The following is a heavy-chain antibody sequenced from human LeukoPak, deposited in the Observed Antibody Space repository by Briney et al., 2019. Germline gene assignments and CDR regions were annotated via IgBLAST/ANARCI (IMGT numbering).Heavy chain of an antibody. CDR2: IYYSGST. J-gene: IGHJ6*03. V-gene: IGHV4-30-4*08. Sequence: SGTLSLTCTVSGGSISSGDYYWSWIRQPPGKGLEWIGYIYYSGSTYYNPSLKSRVTISVDTSKNQFSLKLSSVTAADTAVYYCASGGGGYKNYYYYYYMDVWGKGTTVTASS. D-gene: IGHD5-24*01. CDR3: ASGGGGYKNYYYYYYMDV. CDR1: GGSISSGDYY.